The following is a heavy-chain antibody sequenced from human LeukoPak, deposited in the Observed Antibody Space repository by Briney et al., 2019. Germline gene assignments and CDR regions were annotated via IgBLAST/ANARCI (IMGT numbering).Heavy chain of an antibody. Sequence: ASVKVSCKASGYTFTSYDISWVRQAPGQRLEWMGWINAGNGNTKYSQKFQGRVTITRDTSASTAYMELSSLRSEDTAVYYCARDHYYDSSGYINWFDPWGQGTLVTVSS. V-gene: IGHV1-3*01. J-gene: IGHJ5*02. CDR1: GYTFTSYD. D-gene: IGHD3-22*01. CDR2: INAGNGNT. CDR3: ARDHYYDSSGYINWFDP.